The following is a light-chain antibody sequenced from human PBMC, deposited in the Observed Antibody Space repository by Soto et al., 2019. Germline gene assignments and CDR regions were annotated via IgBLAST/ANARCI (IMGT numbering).Light chain of an antibody. CDR1: RSLDSGQ. CDR3: LQYGSSPLT. J-gene: IGKJ4*01. V-gene: IGKV3-20*01. CDR2: GAS. Sequence: EIVLTQSPGTLSLSPGESATLSCRSSRSLDSGQLAWYQQKVGRAPRLLIYGASSRATGIPDRFSGSGSGTDFTLTISRLEPEDFAVYYCLQYGSSPLTFGGGTKVDIK.